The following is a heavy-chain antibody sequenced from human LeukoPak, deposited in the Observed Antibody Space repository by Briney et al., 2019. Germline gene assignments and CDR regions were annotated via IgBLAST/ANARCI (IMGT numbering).Heavy chain of an antibody. D-gene: IGHD2-15*01. V-gene: IGHV4-34*01. Sequence: SETLSLTCAVYGGSFSGYYWSWIRQPPGKGLEWIGEINHSGSTNYNPSLKSRVTISVDTSKNQLSLKLSSVTAADTAVYYCARDLLDNCSGRSCYSRGAFDIWGQGTMVTVSS. CDR3: ARDLLDNCSGRSCYSRGAFDI. CDR2: INHSGST. CDR1: GGSFSGYY. J-gene: IGHJ3*02.